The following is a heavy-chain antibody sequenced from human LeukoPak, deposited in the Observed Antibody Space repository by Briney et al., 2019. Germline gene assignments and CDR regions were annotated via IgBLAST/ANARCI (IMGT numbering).Heavy chain of an antibody. V-gene: IGHV3-30*18. D-gene: IGHD6-19*01. CDR3: AKEYSSGWSYWYFDL. CDR1: GFDFSDHG. CDR2: ISRRGSTK. J-gene: IGHJ2*01. Sequence: PGGSLRHSCAASGFDFSDHGTHWVRQAPGKGLEWVAVISRRGSTKIYAASVKGRFTISRDNSKNTMYLQMDSLRPEDTAVYFCAKEYSSGWSYWYFDLWGRGTLVTVSS.